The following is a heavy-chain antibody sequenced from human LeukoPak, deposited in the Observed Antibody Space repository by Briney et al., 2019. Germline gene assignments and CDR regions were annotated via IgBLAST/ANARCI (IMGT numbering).Heavy chain of an antibody. CDR2: IKSKTDGGTT. V-gene: IGHV3-15*01. CDR1: GFTFSNAW. D-gene: IGHD3-3*01. J-gene: IGHJ3*02. Sequence: GGSLRLSCAASGFTFSNAWMSWVRQAPGKGLEWVGRIKSKTDGGTTDYAAPVKGRFTISRDKSKNTLYLQMNSLKTEDTAVYYCAIFGVVYAFDIWGQGTMITASS. CDR3: AIFGVVYAFDI.